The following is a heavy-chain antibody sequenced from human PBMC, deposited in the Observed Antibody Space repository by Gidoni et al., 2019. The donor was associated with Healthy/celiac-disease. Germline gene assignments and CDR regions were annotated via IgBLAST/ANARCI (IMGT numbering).Heavy chain of an antibody. J-gene: IGHJ6*02. V-gene: IGHV4-31*03. D-gene: IGHD5-18*01. Sequence: QVQLQESGPGLVKPSQTLSLTCTVSGGSISSGGYYWSWIRQHPGKGLEWMGYIYYSGSTYYNPSLKSRVTISVDTSKNQFSLKLSSVTAADTAVYYCARGDGAMVTYYYYGMDVWGQGTTVTVSS. CDR3: ARGDGAMVTYYYYGMDV. CDR2: IYYSGST. CDR1: GGSISSGGYY.